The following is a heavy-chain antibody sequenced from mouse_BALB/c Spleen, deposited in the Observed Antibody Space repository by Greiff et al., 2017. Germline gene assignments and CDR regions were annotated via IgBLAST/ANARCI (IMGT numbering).Heavy chain of an antibody. J-gene: IGHJ3*01. D-gene: IGHD2-3*01. CDR2: INPSTGYT. CDR1: GYTFTSYW. CDR3: AREWDDGYYWFAY. V-gene: IGHV1-7*01. Sequence: VQLQQSGAELAKPGASVNMSCKASGYTFTSYWMHWVKQRPGQGLEWIGYINPSTGYTEYNQKFKDKATLTADKSSSTAYMQLSSLTSEDSAVYYCAREWDDGYYWFAYWGQGTLVTVSA.